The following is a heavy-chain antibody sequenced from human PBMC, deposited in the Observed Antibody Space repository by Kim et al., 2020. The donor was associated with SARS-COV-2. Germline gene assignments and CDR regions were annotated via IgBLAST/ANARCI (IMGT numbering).Heavy chain of an antibody. CDR1: GYTFTSYY. D-gene: IGHD6-13*01. J-gene: IGHJ4*02. V-gene: IGHV1-46*01. Sequence: ASVKVSCKASGYTFTSYYMHWVRQAPGQGLEWMGIINPSGGSTSYAQKFQGRVTMTRDTSTSTVYMELSSLRSEDTAVYYCARGVAAAGTGGGIDIDYWGQGTLVTVSS. CDR2: INPSGGST. CDR3: ARGVAAAGTGGGIDIDY.